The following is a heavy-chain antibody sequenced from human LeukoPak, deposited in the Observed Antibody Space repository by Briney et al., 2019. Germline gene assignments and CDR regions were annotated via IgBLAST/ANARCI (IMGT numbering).Heavy chain of an antibody. J-gene: IGHJ5*02. CDR1: GGSISSSSYY. CDR2: IYYSGST. CDR3: ARRKGYYGSGTRAPLDP. Sequence: SETLSLTCTVSGGSISSSSYYWGWIRQPPGKGLEWIGSIYYSGSTYYNPSLKSRVTISVDTSKNQFSLKLSSVTAADTAVYYCARRKGYYGSGTRAPLDPWGQGTLVTVSS. D-gene: IGHD3-10*01. V-gene: IGHV4-39*07.